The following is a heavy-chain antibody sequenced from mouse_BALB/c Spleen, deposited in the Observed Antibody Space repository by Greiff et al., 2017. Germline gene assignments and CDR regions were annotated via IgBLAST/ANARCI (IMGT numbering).Heavy chain of an antibody. CDR1: GYSITSDYA. V-gene: IGHV3-2*02. J-gene: IGHJ2*01. Sequence: EVKLQESGPGLVKPSQSLSLTCTVTGYSITSDYAWNWIRQFPGNKLEWMGYISYSGSTSYNPSLKSRISITRDTSKNQFFLQLNSVTTEDTATYYCARDGNYGGFFDYWGQGTTLTVSS. CDR2: ISYSGST. CDR3: ARDGNYGGFFDY. D-gene: IGHD2-1*01.